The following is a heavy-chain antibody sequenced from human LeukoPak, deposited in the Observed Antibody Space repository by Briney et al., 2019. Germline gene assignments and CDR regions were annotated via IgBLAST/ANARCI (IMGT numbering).Heavy chain of an antibody. D-gene: IGHD4-17*01. V-gene: IGHV1-69*06. CDR1: GGTFSSYA. J-gene: IGHJ4*02. Sequence: GASVKVSCKASGGTFSSYAISWVRQAPGQGLEWMGGIIPIFGTANYAQKFQGRVTITADKSTSTAYMELSSLSSEDTAVYYCARVGDYGDYSFDYWGQGTLVTVSS. CDR2: IIPIFGTA. CDR3: ARVGDYGDYSFDY.